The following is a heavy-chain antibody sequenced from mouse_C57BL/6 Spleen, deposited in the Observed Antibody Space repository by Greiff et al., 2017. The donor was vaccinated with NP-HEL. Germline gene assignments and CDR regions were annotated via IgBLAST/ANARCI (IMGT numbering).Heavy chain of an antibody. CDR1: GISITTGNYR. CDR2: IYYSGTI. D-gene: IGHD1-1*01. J-gene: IGHJ3*01. CDR3: ARGSSYGWFAY. Sequence: VQLQQSGPGLVKPSQTVFLTCTVTGISITTGNYRWSWIRQFPGNKLEWIGYIYYSGTITYNPSLTSRTTITRDTPKNQFFLEMNSLTAEDTATYYCARGSSYGWFAYWGQGTLVTVSA. V-gene: IGHV3-5*01.